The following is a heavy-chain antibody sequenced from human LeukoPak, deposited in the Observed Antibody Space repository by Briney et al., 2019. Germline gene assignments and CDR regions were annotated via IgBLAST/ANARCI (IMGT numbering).Heavy chain of an antibody. CDR2: ISSSSTI. V-gene: IGHV3-48*01. D-gene: IGHD3-3*01. Sequence: GGSLRLSCAASGFTFSSYSMNWVRQAPGKGLEWVSYISSSSTIYYADSVKGRFTISRDNAKNSLYLQMNSLRAEDTAVYYCARDRIFGVVNLRRYGMDVWGQGTTVTVSS. J-gene: IGHJ6*02. CDR3: ARDRIFGVVNLRRYGMDV. CDR1: GFTFSSYS.